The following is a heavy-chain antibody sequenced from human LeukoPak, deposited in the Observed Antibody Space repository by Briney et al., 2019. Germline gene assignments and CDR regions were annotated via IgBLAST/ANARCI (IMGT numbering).Heavy chain of an antibody. D-gene: IGHD4-17*01. CDR3: ARLIAYGDYRY. CDR2: IYSGGST. J-gene: IGHJ4*02. V-gene: IGHV3-53*01. Sequence: GGSLRLSCRPSGYTVSSNYMLWVRQAPGKGVEWVAVIYSGGSTYYADSVKGRFTISRDNSKNTIYLQMNSLRAEDTAVYYCARLIAYGDYRYWGQGTLVTVSS. CDR1: GYTVSSNY.